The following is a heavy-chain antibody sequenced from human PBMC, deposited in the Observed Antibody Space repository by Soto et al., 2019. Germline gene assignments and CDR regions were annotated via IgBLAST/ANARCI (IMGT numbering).Heavy chain of an antibody. J-gene: IGHJ4*02. V-gene: IGHV1-69*12. CDR1: GGTFSNHD. Sequence: QVQVVQSGAEVKRPGSSVKVSCTASGGTFSNHDINWVRQAPGQGLEWMGVNIPIFGTTDYAQEFQGRVSFTADESTTTAYIELSSLRSEDTAMYYCATDQTRQGTYDGNSLDYWGQGSLLTVSS. D-gene: IGHD5-12*01. CDR2: NIPIFGTT. CDR3: ATDQTRQGTYDGNSLDY.